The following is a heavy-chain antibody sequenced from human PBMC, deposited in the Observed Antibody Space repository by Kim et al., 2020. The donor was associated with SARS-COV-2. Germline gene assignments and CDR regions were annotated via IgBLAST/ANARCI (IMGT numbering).Heavy chain of an antibody. J-gene: IGHJ4*02. CDR1: GGSISSGGYY. V-gene: IGHV4-31*03. CDR3: ARGRGSYVDY. D-gene: IGHD3-10*01. CDR2: IYYSGST. Sequence: SETLSLTCTVSGGSISSGGYYWSWIRQHPGKGLEWIGYIYYSGSTYYNPSLKSRVTISVDTSKNQFSLKLSSVTAADTAVYYCARGRGSYVDYWGQGTLVTVSS.